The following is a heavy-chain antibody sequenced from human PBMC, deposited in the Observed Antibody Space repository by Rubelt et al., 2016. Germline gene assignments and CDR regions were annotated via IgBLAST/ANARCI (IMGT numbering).Heavy chain of an antibody. V-gene: IGHV1-69*10. CDR2: IFPILGIA. CDR3: ATDLLWNAY. CDR1: GGTFSSYA. D-gene: IGHD2-21*01. Sequence: QVQLVQSGAEVKKPGASVKVSCKASGGTFSSYAISWVRQAPGQGLEWMGGIFPILGIANYAKKVQGRVTMTEDTSTDTAYMELSSLRSEDTAVYYCATDLLWNAYWGQGTLVTVSS. J-gene: IGHJ4*02.